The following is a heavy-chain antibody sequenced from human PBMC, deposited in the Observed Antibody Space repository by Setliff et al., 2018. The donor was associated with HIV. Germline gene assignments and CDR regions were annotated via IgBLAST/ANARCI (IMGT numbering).Heavy chain of an antibody. Sequence: SETLSLTCTVSGVPITNGTFYWNWIRQPAGKGLEWIGRIAKTGSTNYNPSLKSRLTISMDTSKNQFSLKLNSVTAADTAVYYCARDFKRYNSPCRFDPWGPGTLVTVS. CDR2: IAKTGST. CDR1: GVPITNGTFY. V-gene: IGHV4-61*02. CDR3: ARDFKRYNSPCRFDP. J-gene: IGHJ5*02. D-gene: IGHD5-12*01.